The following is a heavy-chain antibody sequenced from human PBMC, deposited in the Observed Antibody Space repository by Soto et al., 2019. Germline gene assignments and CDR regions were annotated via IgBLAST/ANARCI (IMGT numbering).Heavy chain of an antibody. D-gene: IGHD6-13*01. CDR1: GFTFSSYW. Sequence: EVQLVESGGGLVQPGGSLRISCAASGFTFSSYWMSWVRQAPVKGLEWVGNIKQDGSEKNYVDFMEGRFTISRDNAESSLYLQMNSLRAEDTAVYYCARIASAGRGWDVWGQGTTVVVSS. V-gene: IGHV3-7*01. J-gene: IGHJ6*02. CDR2: IKQDGSEK. CDR3: ARIASAGRGWDV.